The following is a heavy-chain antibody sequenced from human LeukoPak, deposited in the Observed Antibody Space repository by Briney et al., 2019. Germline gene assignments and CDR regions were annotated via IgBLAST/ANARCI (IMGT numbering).Heavy chain of an antibody. CDR3: ARVRYSNYGMDV. CDR2: ISSGGSTI. V-gene: IGHV3-11*01. J-gene: IGHJ6*02. CDR1: GFTFSDYY. D-gene: IGHD6-13*01. Sequence: GGSLRLSCAASGFTFSDYYMSWIRQAPGKGLEWVSYISSGGSTIYYADSVKGRFTISRDNAKNSLCLQMNSLRAEDTAVFYCARVRYSNYGMDVWGQGTTVTVSS.